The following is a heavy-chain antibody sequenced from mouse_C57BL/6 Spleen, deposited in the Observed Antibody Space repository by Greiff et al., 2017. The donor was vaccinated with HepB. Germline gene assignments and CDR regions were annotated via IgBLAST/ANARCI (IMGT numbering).Heavy chain of an antibody. CDR1: GYTFTSYW. D-gene: IGHD2-4*01. CDR2: IDPSDSET. V-gene: IGHV1-52*01. J-gene: IGHJ2*01. Sequence: QVQLQQPGAELVRPGSSVKLSCKASGYTFTSYWMHWVKQRPIQGLEWIGNIDPSDSETHYNQKFKDKATLTVDKSSSTAYMQLSSLTSADSAVYDCAREAGCTMITTRNYYFDYWGQGTTLTVSS. CDR3: AREAGCTMITTRNYYFDY.